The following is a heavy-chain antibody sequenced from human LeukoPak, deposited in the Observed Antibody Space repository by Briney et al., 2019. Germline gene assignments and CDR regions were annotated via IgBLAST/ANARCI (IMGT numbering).Heavy chain of an antibody. CDR3: ANGYGFDY. CDR2: IKQDGSET. V-gene: IGHV3-7*01. Sequence: PGGSLRLSCATSGFTFSTYWMSWVRQAPGKGLEWVANIKQDGSETYYADSVKGRFTIFRDNAKNSLYLQMDSLRVEDTAVYYCANGYGFDYWGQGTLVIVSS. J-gene: IGHJ4*02. D-gene: IGHD5-12*01. CDR1: GFTFSTYW.